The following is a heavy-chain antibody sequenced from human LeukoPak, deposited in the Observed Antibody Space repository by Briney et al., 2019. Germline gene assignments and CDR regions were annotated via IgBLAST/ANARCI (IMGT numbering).Heavy chain of an antibody. CDR1: GYTLTELC. CDR3: ATRTYYYDSSGYYRFDY. D-gene: IGHD3-22*01. Sequence: ASVKVSCKVSGYTLTELCMHWVRQAPGKGLEWMGGFDPEDGETIYAQKFQGRVTMTEDTSTDTAYMELSSRRSEDTAVYYCATRTYYYDSSGYYRFDYWGQGTLVTVSS. CDR2: FDPEDGET. J-gene: IGHJ4*02. V-gene: IGHV1-24*01.